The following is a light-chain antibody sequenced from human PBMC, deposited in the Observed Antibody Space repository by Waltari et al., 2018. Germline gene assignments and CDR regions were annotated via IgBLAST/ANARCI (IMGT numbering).Light chain of an antibody. V-gene: IGKV3-15*01. CDR1: QRVSSN. CDR3: LQYNNWPTYT. Sequence: EIVMTQSPATLSVSPGERATLSCRASQRVSSNLAWYQQKPGQAPRLLIYGASTRASGISARFSGSGSGTEFTLTISSLQSEDFAVYYCLQYNNWPTYTFGQGTKLEI. CDR2: GAS. J-gene: IGKJ2*01.